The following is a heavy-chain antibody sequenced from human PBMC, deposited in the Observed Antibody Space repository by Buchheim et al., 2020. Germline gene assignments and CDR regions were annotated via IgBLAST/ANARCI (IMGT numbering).Heavy chain of an antibody. Sequence: QLQLQESGPGLVKPSETLSLTCTVSGGSISSSSYYWGWIRQPPGKGLEWIGYIYYSGNTNYNPSLKTRVTISGDTSKNQFSLKLSSVTAADTAVYYCVTGRYCSGAYCHSSLDFWGQGTL. CDR2: IYYSGNT. J-gene: IGHJ4*02. CDR1: GGSISSSSYY. D-gene: IGHD2-15*01. V-gene: IGHV4-61*05. CDR3: VTGRYCSGAYCHSSLDF.